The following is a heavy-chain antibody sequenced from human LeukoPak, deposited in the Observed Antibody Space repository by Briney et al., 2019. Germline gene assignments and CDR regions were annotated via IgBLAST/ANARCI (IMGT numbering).Heavy chain of an antibody. CDR1: GGSFSGYY. V-gene: IGHV4-34*01. Sequence: PSETLSLTCAVYGGSFSGYYWSWIRQPPGKGLEWIGEINHSGSTNYNPSLKSRVTISVDTSKNQFSLKLSSVTAADTAVYYCASTYGDFATNWFDPWGQGTLVTASS. J-gene: IGHJ5*02. D-gene: IGHD4-17*01. CDR2: INHSGST. CDR3: ASTYGDFATNWFDP.